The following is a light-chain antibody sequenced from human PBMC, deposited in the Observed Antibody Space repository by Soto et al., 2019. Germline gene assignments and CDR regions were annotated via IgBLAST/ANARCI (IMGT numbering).Light chain of an antibody. CDR2: DAS. V-gene: IGKV3-20*01. J-gene: IGKJ1*01. CDR3: QQYGSSRT. CDR1: QSVNSD. Sequence: EVGFWQSPRTLSLTQGEGATLSFRASQSVNSDLAWYHQKPCQAPRLLISDASNGATGIPDRFSGTGSGTDFTLTISRLEPEDFAVYYCQQYGSSRTFGQGTKVDIK.